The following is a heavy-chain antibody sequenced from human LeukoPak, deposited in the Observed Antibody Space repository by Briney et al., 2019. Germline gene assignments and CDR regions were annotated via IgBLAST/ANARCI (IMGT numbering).Heavy chain of an antibody. CDR3: AKGSATRYDFWSGSGVDAFDI. J-gene: IGHJ3*02. D-gene: IGHD3-3*01. V-gene: IGHV3-23*01. CDR2: ISGSGGST. CDR1: GFTFSSYA. Sequence: HPGGSLRLSCAASGFTFSSYAMSWVRQAPGKGLEWVSAISGSGGSTYYADSVKGRFTISRDNSKNTLYLQMNSLRAEDTAVYYCAKGSATRYDFWSGSGVDAFDIWGQGTMVTVSS.